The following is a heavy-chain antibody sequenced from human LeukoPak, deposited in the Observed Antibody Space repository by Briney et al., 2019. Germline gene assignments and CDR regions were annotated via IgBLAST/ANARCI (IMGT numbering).Heavy chain of an antibody. CDR2: ISSSGSTI. V-gene: IGHV3-48*03. CDR1: GFSFSSYE. D-gene: IGHD3-16*01. CDR3: ASSWGSLGY. Sequence: GGSLRHSCAASGFSFSSYEMNWVRQAPGKGLEWVSYISSSGSTIYYADSVKGRFTISRDNAKNSLNLQMNSLRAEDTAVYYCASSWGSLGYWGQGTLVTVSS. J-gene: IGHJ4*02.